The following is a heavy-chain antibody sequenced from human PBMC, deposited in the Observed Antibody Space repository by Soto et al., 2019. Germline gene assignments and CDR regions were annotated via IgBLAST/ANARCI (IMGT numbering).Heavy chain of an antibody. J-gene: IGHJ6*03. D-gene: IGHD5-18*01. V-gene: IGHV4-59*08. CDR3: ARQGEGGGYSYGPPYYYYMDV. Sequence: SETLSLTCTVSGGSISSYYWSWIRQPPGKGLEWIGYIYYSGSTNYNPSLKSRVTISVDTSKNQFSLKLSSVTAADTAVYYCARQGEGGGYSYGPPYYYYMDVWGKGTTVTVSS. CDR1: GGSISSYY. CDR2: IYYSGST.